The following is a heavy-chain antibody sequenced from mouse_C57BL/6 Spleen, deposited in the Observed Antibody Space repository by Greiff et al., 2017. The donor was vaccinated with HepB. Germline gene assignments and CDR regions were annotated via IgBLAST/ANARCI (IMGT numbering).Heavy chain of an antibody. Sequence: VKLQQPGAELVKPGASVKMSCKASGYTFTSYWITWVKQRPGQGLEWIGDIYPGSGSTNYNEKFKSKATLTVDTSSSTAYMQLSSLTSEDSAVYYCARAARSRATLDYWGQGTTLIVSS. CDR3: ARAARSRATLDY. D-gene: IGHD3-1*01. CDR2: IYPGSGST. J-gene: IGHJ2*01. CDR1: GYTFTSYW. V-gene: IGHV1-55*01.